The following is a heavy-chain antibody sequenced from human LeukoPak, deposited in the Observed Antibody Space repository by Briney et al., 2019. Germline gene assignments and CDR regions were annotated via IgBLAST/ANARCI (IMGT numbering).Heavy chain of an antibody. CDR3: ARDRVGATYFDY. CDR2: IIPFFGTT. V-gene: IGHV1-69*06. J-gene: IGHJ4*02. D-gene: IGHD1-26*01. CDR1: GGTFSSYA. Sequence: VASVKVSCKASGGTFSSYAISWVRQAPGQGLEWMGGIIPFFGTTNYAQKFQGRVTITADKSTSTAYMELRSLRSEDTAVYYCARDRVGATYFDYWGQGTLVTVSS.